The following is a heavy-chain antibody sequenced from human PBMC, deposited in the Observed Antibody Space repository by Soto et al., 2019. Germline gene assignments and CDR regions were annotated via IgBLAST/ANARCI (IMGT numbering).Heavy chain of an antibody. CDR1: GYTLTELS. J-gene: IGHJ6*03. D-gene: IGHD3-3*01. CDR2: FDPEDGET. Sequence: ASVKVSCKVSGYTLTELSMHWVRQAPGKGLEWMGGFDPEDGETIYAQKFQGRVTMTEDTSTDTAYMELSSLRSEDTAVYYCATLPFADFWGGYYIYYYYYYMDVWGKGTTVTVSS. CDR3: ATLPFADFWGGYYIYYYYYYMDV. V-gene: IGHV1-24*01.